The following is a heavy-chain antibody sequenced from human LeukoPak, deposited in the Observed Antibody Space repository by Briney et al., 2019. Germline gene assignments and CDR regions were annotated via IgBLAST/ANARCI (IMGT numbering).Heavy chain of an antibody. J-gene: IGHJ3*02. CDR2: IFYSRST. CDR1: GRSLNTSRYY. CDR3: ATLTGGDDAFDI. D-gene: IGHD4-23*01. Sequence: SEPLSLTCTVSGRSLNTSRYYWGWVRQPPGEGLEWIGNIFYSRSTYYSPSLKSRVTISLDTSRNQFSLKLNSVTAADTAVYYCATLTGGDDAFDIWGQGTMVTVSS. V-gene: IGHV4-39*07.